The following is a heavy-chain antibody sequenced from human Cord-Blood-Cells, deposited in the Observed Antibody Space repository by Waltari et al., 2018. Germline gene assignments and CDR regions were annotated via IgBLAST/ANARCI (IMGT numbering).Heavy chain of an antibody. CDR3: ARAGGGKGFDP. CDR1: GFTVSSNY. CDR2: SYSGGST. V-gene: IGHV3-53*04. J-gene: IGHJ5*02. D-gene: IGHD2-15*01. Sequence: EVQLVESGGGLVQPGGSLRLSCAASGFTVSSNYMSWVRQAPGKGLEWVSVSYSGGSTYYADSVKGRFTIARHNSKNTLYLQMNSLRAEDTAVYYCARAGGGKGFDPWGQGTLVTVSS.